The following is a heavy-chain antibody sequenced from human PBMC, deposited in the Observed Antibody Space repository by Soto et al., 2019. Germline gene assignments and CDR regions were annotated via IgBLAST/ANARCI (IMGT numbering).Heavy chain of an antibody. CDR2: IKEDGSEK. CDR1: GFTFSSYW. CDR3: ARDFGLLRFLERFNYYAGMDV. J-gene: IGHJ6*02. V-gene: IGHV3-7*03. Sequence: EVQLVESGGGLVQPGGSLRLSCAASGFTFSSYWMSWVRQAPGKGLEWVANIKEDGSEKYYVDSVKGRFTISRDNAKNSLYLQMNSLRAEDTAVYYCARDFGLLRFLERFNYYAGMDVWGQGTTVTVSS. D-gene: IGHD3-3*01.